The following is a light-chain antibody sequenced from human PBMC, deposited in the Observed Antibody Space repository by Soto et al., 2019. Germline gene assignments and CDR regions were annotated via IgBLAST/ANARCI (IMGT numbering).Light chain of an antibody. J-gene: IGKJ4*01. Sequence: EIVLTQSPGTLSLPPGERATLSCRASQSVSSSYLAWYQQKPGQAPRVLIYGASRRATGIPDRFSGSGSGTDFTLTISRLEPEDFAVYYCQQYDSAPLTFGGGTKVEI. CDR3: QQYDSAPLT. V-gene: IGKV3-20*01. CDR1: QSVSSSY. CDR2: GAS.